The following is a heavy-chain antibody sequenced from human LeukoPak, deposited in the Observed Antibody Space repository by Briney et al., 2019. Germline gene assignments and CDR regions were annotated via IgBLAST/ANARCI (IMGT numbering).Heavy chain of an antibody. V-gene: IGHV3-30*04. Sequence: GGSLRLSCEASGFRGLSSFSSFAMHWVRQAPGKGLEWVAVLWSADKNRYHADSVKGRFTISRDNSKNTLYLQMNSLRAEDTAVYYCAKIMVRGARPYYYGMDVWGQGTTVTVSS. CDR3: AKIMVRGARPYYYGMDV. CDR1: GFRGLSSFSSFA. CDR2: LWSADKNR. D-gene: IGHD3-10*01. J-gene: IGHJ6*02.